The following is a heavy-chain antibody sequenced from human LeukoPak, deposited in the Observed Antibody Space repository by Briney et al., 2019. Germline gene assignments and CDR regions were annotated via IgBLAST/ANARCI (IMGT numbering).Heavy chain of an antibody. D-gene: IGHD5-12*01. V-gene: IGHV1-2*02. J-gene: IGHJ5*02. CDR2: INPNSGGT. Sequence: GASVKVSCKASGYTFTGYYMHWGRQAPGQGLEWMGWINPNSGGTNYAQKFQGRVTMTRDTSISTAYMELSRLRSDDTAVYYCARDRGYDFPNWFDPWGQGTLVTVSS. CDR1: GYTFTGYY. CDR3: ARDRGYDFPNWFDP.